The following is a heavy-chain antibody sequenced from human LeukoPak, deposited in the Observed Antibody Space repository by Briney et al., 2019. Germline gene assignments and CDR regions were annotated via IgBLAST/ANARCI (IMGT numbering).Heavy chain of an antibody. D-gene: IGHD3-9*01. Sequence: VIWYDGSNKYYADSVKGRFTVSRDNSKNTLYLQMNSLSAEDTAVYYCARDIFIQMHYFDYWGQGTLVTVSS. J-gene: IGHJ4*02. V-gene: IGHV3-33*01. CDR2: IWYDGSNK. CDR3: ARDIFIQMHYFDY.